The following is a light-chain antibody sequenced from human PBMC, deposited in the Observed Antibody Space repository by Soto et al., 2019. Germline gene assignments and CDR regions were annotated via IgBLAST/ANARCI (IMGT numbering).Light chain of an antibody. J-gene: IGKJ4*01. CDR3: QQTYESPLT. CDR2: STS. V-gene: IGKV1-39*01. Sequence: DIQLTQSPSSLSASVGDRVSITCRTSQTISNYLNWYHHRPGQAPKLLIYSTSNLQGGVPSRFSGGGAWSEVTLTIGSLQPEDVGTYSCQQTYESPLTFGGGTRVQIK. CDR1: QTISNY.